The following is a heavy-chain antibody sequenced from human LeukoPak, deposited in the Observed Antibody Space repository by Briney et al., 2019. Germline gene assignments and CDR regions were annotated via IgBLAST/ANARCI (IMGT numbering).Heavy chain of an antibody. J-gene: IGHJ4*02. V-gene: IGHV1-2*02. CDR3: ASPEVGLGELPFDY. CDR2: INPNSGGT. Sequence: ASVKVSCKASGYTFTGYYMHWVRQAPGQGLEWMGWINPNSGGTNHAQKFQGRVTMTRDTSISTAYMELSRLRSDDTAVYYCASPEVGLGELPFDYWGQGTLVTVSS. D-gene: IGHD3-10*01. CDR1: GYTFTGYY.